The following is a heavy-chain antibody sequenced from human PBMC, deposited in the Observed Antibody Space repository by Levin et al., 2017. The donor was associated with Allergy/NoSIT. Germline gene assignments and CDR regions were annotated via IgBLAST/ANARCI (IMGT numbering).Heavy chain of an antibody. CDR1: GYTFTGYY. D-gene: IGHD1-1*01. Sequence: ASVKVSCKASGYTFTGYYMHWVRQAPGQGLEWMGWINPNSGGTNYAQKFQGRVTMTRDTSISTAYMELSRLRSDDTAVYYCAREAGDWNPLHYYYYGMDVWGQGTTVTVSS. CDR2: INPNSGGT. CDR3: AREAGDWNPLHYYYYGMDV. V-gene: IGHV1-2*02. J-gene: IGHJ6*02.